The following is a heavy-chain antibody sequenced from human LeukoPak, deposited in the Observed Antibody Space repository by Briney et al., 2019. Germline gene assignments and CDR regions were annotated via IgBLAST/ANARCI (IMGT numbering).Heavy chain of an antibody. CDR1: GYTFTSYY. V-gene: IGHV1-69*13. J-gene: IGHJ5*02. CDR3: ASRGYSGYDWDSYSNWFDP. CDR2: IIPIFGTA. D-gene: IGHD5-12*01. Sequence: SVKVSCKASGYTFTSYYMHWVRQAPGQGLEWMGGIIPIFGTANYAQKFQGRVTITADESTSTAYMELSSLRSEDTAVYYCASRGYSGYDWDSYSNWFDPWGQGTLVTVSS.